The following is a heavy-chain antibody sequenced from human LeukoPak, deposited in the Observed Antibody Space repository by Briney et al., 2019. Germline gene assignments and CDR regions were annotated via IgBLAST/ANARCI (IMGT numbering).Heavy chain of an antibody. V-gene: IGHV3-15*01. CDR1: GFTFNDAW. J-gene: IGHJ4*02. D-gene: IGHD1-1*01. Sequence: PGGSLRLSCVVSGFTFNDAWISWVRQAPGEGLGWLGPIKSKSDGGTIDYAVSVKGRFMISRAASTNTGCLAMKRLKTEDTAVYYCSTGYGTNDFWGEGTLVTVSS. CDR2: IKSKSDGGTI. CDR3: STGYGTNDF.